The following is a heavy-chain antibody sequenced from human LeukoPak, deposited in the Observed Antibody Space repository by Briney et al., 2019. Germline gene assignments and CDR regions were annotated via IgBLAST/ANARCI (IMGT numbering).Heavy chain of an antibody. D-gene: IGHD5-12*01. J-gene: IGHJ4*01. CDR1: GFKLLDYS. Sequence: GSLRLSCAASGFKLLDYSQNWVRQGPGKGLEWISYIGISSGNTKYADSVKGRFTISRDKARNSLYLQMNSLRVEDTAMYYCARDHRYAFDNWGHGTLVTVSS. CDR2: IGISSGNT. V-gene: IGHV3-48*01. CDR3: ARDHRYAFDN.